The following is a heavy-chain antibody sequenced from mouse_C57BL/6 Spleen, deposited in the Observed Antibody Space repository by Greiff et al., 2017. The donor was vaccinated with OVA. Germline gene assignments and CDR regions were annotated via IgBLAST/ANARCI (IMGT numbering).Heavy chain of an antibody. Sequence: VQLQQPGAELVKPGASVKLSCKASGYTFTSYWMQWVKQRPGQGLEWIGEIDPSDSYTNYNQKFKGKATLTVDTSSSTAYMQLSSLTSEDSAVYYCARSWAPDYAMDYWGQGTSVTVSS. J-gene: IGHJ4*01. CDR3: ARSWAPDYAMDY. CDR1: GYTFTSYW. CDR2: IDPSDSYT. V-gene: IGHV1-50*01.